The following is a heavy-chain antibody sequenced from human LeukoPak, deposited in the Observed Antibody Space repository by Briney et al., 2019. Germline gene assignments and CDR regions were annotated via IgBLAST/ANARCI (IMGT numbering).Heavy chain of an antibody. CDR2: IYYSGST. Sequence: PSQTLSLTCTVTGGSIRSGGYYWNWIRQHPGKGLEWIGNIYYSGSTSYNPSLKSRVTISVDTSKNQFSLKLSSVTAADTAGYYCARGDLSKNIAFDIWGQGTMVTVSS. CDR3: ARGDLSKNIAFDI. D-gene: IGHD2/OR15-2a*01. V-gene: IGHV4-30-4*08. CDR1: GGSIRSGGYY. J-gene: IGHJ3*02.